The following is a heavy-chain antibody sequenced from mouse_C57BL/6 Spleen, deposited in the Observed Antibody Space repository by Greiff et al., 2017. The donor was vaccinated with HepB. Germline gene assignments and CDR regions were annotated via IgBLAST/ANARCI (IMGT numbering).Heavy chain of an antibody. Sequence: QVQLQQPGAELVRPGSSVKLSCKASGYTFTSYWMDWVKQRPGQGLEWIGNIYPSDSETHYNQKFKDKATLTVDKSSSTAYMQLSSLTSEDSAVYYGARAWYSNYLYYFDYWGQGTTLTVSS. J-gene: IGHJ2*01. CDR3: ARAWYSNYLYYFDY. CDR2: IYPSDSET. CDR1: GYTFTSYW. V-gene: IGHV1-61*01. D-gene: IGHD2-5*01.